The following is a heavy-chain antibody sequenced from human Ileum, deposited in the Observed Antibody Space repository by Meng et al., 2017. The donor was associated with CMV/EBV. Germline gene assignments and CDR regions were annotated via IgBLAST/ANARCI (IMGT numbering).Heavy chain of an antibody. Sequence: GESLKISCAASGFTFSGYYMSWIRQAPGKGLEWISYMSNSGSKIYYADSVKGRFTVSRDNAKNSLYLQMNSLRAEDTAVYYCARVPRGQTGAYDYWGQGTLVTVSS. CDR3: ARVPRGQTGAYDY. J-gene: IGHJ4*02. CDR2: MSNSGSKI. CDR1: GFTFSGYY. V-gene: IGHV3-11*04. D-gene: IGHD3-10*01.